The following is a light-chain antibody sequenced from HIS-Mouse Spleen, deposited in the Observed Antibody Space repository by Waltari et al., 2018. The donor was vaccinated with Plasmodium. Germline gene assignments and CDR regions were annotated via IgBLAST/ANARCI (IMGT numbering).Light chain of an antibody. V-gene: IGKV1-5*03. CDR3: QQYNSYSWT. Sequence: DIQMTQSPSTLSASVGDRVTITCRASQSISSRLAWYQQKPGKAPKLLIYKASSLEIGVPSRFSGSGSGTEFTLTISSLQPDDFATYYCQQYNSYSWTFGQGTKVEI. CDR1: QSISSR. CDR2: KAS. J-gene: IGKJ1*01.